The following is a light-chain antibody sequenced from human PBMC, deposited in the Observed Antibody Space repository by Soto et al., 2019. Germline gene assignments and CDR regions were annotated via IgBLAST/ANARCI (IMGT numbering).Light chain of an antibody. CDR3: QQYNNWPLT. CDR1: QSVRSN. Sequence: EILMTQSPATLSVSPGERATLSCRASQSVRSNLAWHQQKPGQAPRLLIYGASTRATGIPARFSGSGSGTEFTLTISSLQSEDFAVYYCQQYNNWPLTFGEGTKVEIK. CDR2: GAS. J-gene: IGKJ4*01. V-gene: IGKV3-15*01.